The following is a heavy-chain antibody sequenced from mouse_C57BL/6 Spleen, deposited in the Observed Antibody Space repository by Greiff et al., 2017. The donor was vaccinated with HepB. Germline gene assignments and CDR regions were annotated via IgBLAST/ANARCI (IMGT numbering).Heavy chain of an antibody. J-gene: IGHJ4*01. CDR1: GYSITSGYY. Sequence: EVKLQESGPGLVKPSPSLSLTCSVTGYSITSGYYWNWIRQFPGNKLEWMGYISYDGSNNYNPSLKNRISITRDTSKNQFSLKLNSVTTEDTATYYCARDDGYSYAMDYWGQGTSVTVSS. D-gene: IGHD2-3*01. CDR2: ISYDGSN. V-gene: IGHV3-6*01. CDR3: ARDDGYSYAMDY.